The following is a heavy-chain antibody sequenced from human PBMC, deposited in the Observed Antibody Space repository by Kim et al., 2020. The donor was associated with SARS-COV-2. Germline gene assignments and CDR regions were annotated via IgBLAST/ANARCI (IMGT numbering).Heavy chain of an antibody. CDR2: ISGSGGST. J-gene: IGHJ6*02. D-gene: IGHD3-10*01. CDR1: GFTFSSYA. V-gene: IGHV3-23*01. CDR3: AKDSRRITMVRGVSHYGMDV. Sequence: GGSLRLSCAASGFTFSSYAMSWVRQAPGKGLEWVSAISGSGGSTYYADSVKGRFTISRDNSKNTLYLQMNSLRAEDTAVYYCAKDSRRITMVRGVSHYGMDVWGQGTTVTVSS.